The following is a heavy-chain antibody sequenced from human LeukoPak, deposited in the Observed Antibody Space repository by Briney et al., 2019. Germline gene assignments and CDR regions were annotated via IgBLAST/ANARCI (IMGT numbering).Heavy chain of an antibody. CDR1: GGSISTNNW. D-gene: IGHD5-24*01. J-gene: IGHJ5*02. CDR3: ARKGDGYNLGSWFDP. V-gene: IGHV4-4*02. Sequence: SETLSLTCAVSGGSISTNNWWSWVRQPPGKGLEWIGEVYHSGNTNYNPSLKSRVTISVDTSKNQFSLKLSSVTAADTAVYYCARKGDGYNLGSWFDPWGQGTLVTVSS. CDR2: VYHSGNT.